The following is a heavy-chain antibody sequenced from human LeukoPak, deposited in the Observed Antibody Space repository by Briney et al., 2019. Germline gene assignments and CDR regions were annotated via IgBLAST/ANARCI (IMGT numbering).Heavy chain of an antibody. V-gene: IGHV1-69*04. J-gene: IGHJ6*03. CDR1: GGTFSSYA. Sequence: ASVKVSCKASGGTFSSYAISWVRQAPGQGLEWMGRIIPILGIANYAQKFQGRVTITADKSTSTAYMELSSLRSEDTAVYYCASSLRYYYMDVWGKGTTVTVSS. CDR3: ASSLRYYYMDV. CDR2: IIPILGIA.